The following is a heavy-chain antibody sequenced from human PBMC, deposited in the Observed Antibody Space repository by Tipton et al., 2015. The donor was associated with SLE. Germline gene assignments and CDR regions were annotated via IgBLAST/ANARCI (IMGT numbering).Heavy chain of an antibody. V-gene: IGHV3-66*02. CDR3: ARRGTVTGRKAFDI. J-gene: IGHJ3*02. Sequence: SLRLSCAASGFTFSNAWMSWVRQAPGKGLEWVSSITGSGDVAYADSVKGRFTISRDNSKNTLYLQMNSLRAEDTAVYYCARRGTVTGRKAFDIWGQGTMVTVSS. D-gene: IGHD4-17*01. CDR1: GFTFSNAW. CDR2: ITGSGDV.